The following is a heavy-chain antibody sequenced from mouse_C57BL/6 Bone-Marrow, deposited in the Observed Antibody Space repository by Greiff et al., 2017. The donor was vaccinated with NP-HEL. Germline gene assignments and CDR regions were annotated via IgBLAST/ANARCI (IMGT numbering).Heavy chain of an antibody. V-gene: IGHV5-9-1*02. Sequence: EVQLVESGEGLVKPGGSLKLSCAASGFTFSSYAMSWVRQTPEKRLEWVAYISSGGDYIYYADTVKGRFTISRDNARNTLYLQMSSLKSEDTAMYYCTRDRGVTIAMDYWGQGTSVTVSS. CDR1: GFTFSSYA. CDR3: TRDRGVTIAMDY. D-gene: IGHD2-2*01. CDR2: ISSGGDYI. J-gene: IGHJ4*01.